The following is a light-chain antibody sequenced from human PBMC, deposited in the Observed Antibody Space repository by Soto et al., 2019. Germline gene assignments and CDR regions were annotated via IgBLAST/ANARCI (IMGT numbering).Light chain of an antibody. CDR2: GAS. CDR1: QDISHY. Sequence: DIQVTQSPSSVSASVGDRVNITCRASQDISHYLAWYQQKPGKAPKLLIYGASSLQSGVPSRFSGSGSGTDFTLTISSLQPEDFATFYCQRAYTFPRTFGQGTKVEIQ. J-gene: IGKJ1*01. V-gene: IGKV1D-12*01. CDR3: QRAYTFPRT.